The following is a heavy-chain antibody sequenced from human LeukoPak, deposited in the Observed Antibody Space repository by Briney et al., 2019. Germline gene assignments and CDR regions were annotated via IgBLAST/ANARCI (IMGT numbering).Heavy chain of an antibody. J-gene: IGHJ4*02. D-gene: IGHD3-10*02. CDR2: IYYSGTP. CDR3: ARLSSGSYVY. Sequence: SETLSLTCTVSGGSISSGGYYWSWIRQHPGKGLEWIGYIYYSGTPYYSPSLKSRVTISVATSKNQFSLKLSSVTAADTAVYYCARLSSGSYVYWGRGTLVTVSS. V-gene: IGHV4-31*03. CDR1: GGSISSGGYY.